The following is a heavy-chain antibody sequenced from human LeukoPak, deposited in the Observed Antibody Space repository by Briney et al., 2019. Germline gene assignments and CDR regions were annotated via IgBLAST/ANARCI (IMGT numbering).Heavy chain of an antibody. CDR3: ARGHYDSSGYYSPFDY. CDR1: GGSFSGYY. CDR2: INHSGST. D-gene: IGHD3-22*01. J-gene: IGHJ4*02. V-gene: IGHV4-34*01. Sequence: SETLSLTCAVYGGSFSGYYWSWIRQPPGKGLEWIGEINHSGSTNYNPSLQSRVTISVDTSKNQFSLKLSSVTAADTAVYYCARGHYDSSGYYSPFDYWGQGTLVTVSS.